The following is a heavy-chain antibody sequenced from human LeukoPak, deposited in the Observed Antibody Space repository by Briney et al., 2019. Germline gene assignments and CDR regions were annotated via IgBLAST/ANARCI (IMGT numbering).Heavy chain of an antibody. J-gene: IGHJ6*03. D-gene: IGHD6-6*01. CDR3: AKVRAARSYYYMDV. Sequence: GGSLRLSCAASGFTFSSYGMHWVRQAPGKGLEWVAFIRYDGNNKYYADSVKGRFTTSRDNSKNTLYLQMNSLRAEDTAVYYCAKVRAARSYYYMDVWGKGTTVTVS. CDR2: IRYDGNNK. CDR1: GFTFSSYG. V-gene: IGHV3-30*02.